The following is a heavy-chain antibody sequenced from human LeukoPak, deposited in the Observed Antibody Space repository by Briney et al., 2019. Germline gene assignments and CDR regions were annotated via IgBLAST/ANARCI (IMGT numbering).Heavy chain of an antibody. V-gene: IGHV4-34*01. J-gene: IGHJ4*02. CDR2: INHSGST. D-gene: IGHD1-26*01. CDR1: GGSFSGYY. Sequence: SETLSLTCAVYGGSFSGYYWSWIRQPPGKGLEWIGEINHSGSTYYNPSLKSRVTISVDTSKNQFSLKLNSVTAADTAVYYCARVDTEVGGTYREFDYWGQGALVTVSS. CDR3: ARVDTEVGGTYREFDY.